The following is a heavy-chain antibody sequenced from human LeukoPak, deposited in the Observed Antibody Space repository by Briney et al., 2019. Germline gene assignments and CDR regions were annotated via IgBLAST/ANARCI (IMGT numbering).Heavy chain of an antibody. CDR2: INPNSGGT. CDR1: GYTFTGYY. J-gene: IGHJ4*02. CDR3: ARLRPKGRGVITPPYFDY. Sequence: GASVKVSCKASGYTFTGYYMHWVRQAPGQGLEWMGWINPNSGGTNYAQKFQGRVTMTRDTSISTAYMELSRLRSDDTAVYYCARLRPKGRGVITPPYFDYWGQGTLVTVSS. V-gene: IGHV1-2*02. D-gene: IGHD3-10*01.